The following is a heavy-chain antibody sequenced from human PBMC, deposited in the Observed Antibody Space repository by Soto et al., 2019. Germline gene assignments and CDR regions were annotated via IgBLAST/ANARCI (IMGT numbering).Heavy chain of an antibody. CDR2: IYYSERT. CDR3: ARHPRGEGFDY. D-gene: IGHD3-10*01. Sequence: PSETMSLTCTVSGGSISNYYWSWIRQPPGKGLEWIGYIYYSERTNYNPSLKSRVTISVDTSKNQFSLKLSSVTAADTAVYYCARHPRGEGFDYWGQGTLVTVSS. J-gene: IGHJ4*02. V-gene: IGHV4-59*08. CDR1: GGSISNYY.